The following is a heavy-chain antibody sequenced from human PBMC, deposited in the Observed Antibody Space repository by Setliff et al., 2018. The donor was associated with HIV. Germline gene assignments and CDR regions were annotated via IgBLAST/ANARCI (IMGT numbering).Heavy chain of an antibody. J-gene: IGHJ5*02. Sequence: SETLSLTCAVYGGSFSANYWTWIRQPPGEGLEWIGEIHHSGSTNYNPSLKSRVTIAADTSKKHFSLKLTSVAAADTAMYYCARADIDGYVDPWGQGTLVTVSS. CDR3: ARADIDGYVDP. D-gene: IGHD3-16*01. CDR2: IHHSGST. CDR1: GGSFSANY. V-gene: IGHV4-34*01.